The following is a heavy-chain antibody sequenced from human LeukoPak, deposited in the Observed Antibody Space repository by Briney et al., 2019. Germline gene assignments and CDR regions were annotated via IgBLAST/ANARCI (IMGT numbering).Heavy chain of an antibody. CDR1: GYSFTNYD. CDR2: MNPNSGNT. J-gene: IGHJ4*02. CDR3: ARGVAISE. Sequence: ASVKVSCKASGYSFTNYDINWVRQATGQGLEWMGWMNPNSGNTGYAQKFQGRVTITRNTSISTAYMEVSSLRSEDTAVYYCARGVAISEWGQGTLVTVSS. D-gene: IGHD5-12*01. V-gene: IGHV1-8*03.